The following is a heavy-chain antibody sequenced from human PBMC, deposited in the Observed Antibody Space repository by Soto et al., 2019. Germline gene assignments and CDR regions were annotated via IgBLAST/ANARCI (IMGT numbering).Heavy chain of an antibody. V-gene: IGHV5-10-1*01. CDR3: ARDIVVVPAGIVDYSYCRDC. CDR2: IDPGDSYT. D-gene: IGHD2-2*01. Sequence: GESLKISCKGSGYNFNSNWISWVRQMPGKGLEWMGRIDPGDSYTNYSPSFQGHVTISSDNSISTAYLQWSSLKASDTAMYYCARDIVVVPAGIVDYSYCRDCWGQVTRGIVAS. CDR1: GYNFNSNW. J-gene: IGHJ6*02.